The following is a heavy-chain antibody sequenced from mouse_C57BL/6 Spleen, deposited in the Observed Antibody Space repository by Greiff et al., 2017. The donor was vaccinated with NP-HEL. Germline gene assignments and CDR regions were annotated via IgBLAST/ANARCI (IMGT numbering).Heavy chain of an antibody. V-gene: IGHV6-6*01. D-gene: IGHD2-4*01. CDR2: IRNKANNHAT. CDR3: TVSDYDWFAY. Sequence: EVKVEESGGGLVQPGGSMKLSCAASGFTFSDAWMDWVRQSPEKGLEWVAEIRNKANNHATYYAESVKGRFTISRDDSKSSVYLQMNSLGAEDTGIYYCTVSDYDWFAYWGQGTLVTVSA. CDR1: GFTFSDAW. J-gene: IGHJ3*01.